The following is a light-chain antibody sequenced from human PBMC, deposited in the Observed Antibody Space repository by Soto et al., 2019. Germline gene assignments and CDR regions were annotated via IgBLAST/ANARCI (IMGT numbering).Light chain of an antibody. CDR1: DSNIGPNT. CDR3: AAWDDSLSGPG. CDR2: HNN. Sequence: QSALTQPPSVSGTPGQRVTISCSGSDSNIGPNTVYWYQQLPGTAPKLLIYHNNKRPSGVPDRFSGSKSGTSASLAISALQSEDEAEYHCAAWDDSLSGPGFGGGTKLTVL. J-gene: IGLJ2*01. V-gene: IGLV1-44*01.